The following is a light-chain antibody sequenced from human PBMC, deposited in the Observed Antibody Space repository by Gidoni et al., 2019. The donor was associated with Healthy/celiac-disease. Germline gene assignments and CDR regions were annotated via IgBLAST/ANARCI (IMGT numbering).Light chain of an antibody. Sequence: AIQLTQSPASLSASVGDRVTITCRASEGIRSALAWYQQKPGKAPKLLIYDASNLESGVPSRFSGSGSGTDFTLTISSLQPEDFATYHCQQFNSYWLTFGGXTKVEIK. CDR2: DAS. CDR3: QQFNSYWLT. J-gene: IGKJ4*01. CDR1: EGIRSA. V-gene: IGKV1-13*02.